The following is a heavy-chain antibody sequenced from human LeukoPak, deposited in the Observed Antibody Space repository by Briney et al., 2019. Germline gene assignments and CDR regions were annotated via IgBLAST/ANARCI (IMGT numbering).Heavy chain of an antibody. V-gene: IGHV4-34*01. D-gene: IGHD3-10*01. Sequence: SETLSLTCAVYGGSFSGYYWSWIRQPPGKGLEWIGEINHSGSTNYNPSLKSRVTISVDTSKNQFSLKLSSVTAADTAVYYCARHLPRYYYGSGRTFNWFDPWGQGTLVTVSS. CDR2: INHSGST. CDR3: ARHLPRYYYGSGRTFNWFDP. J-gene: IGHJ5*02. CDR1: GGSFSGYY.